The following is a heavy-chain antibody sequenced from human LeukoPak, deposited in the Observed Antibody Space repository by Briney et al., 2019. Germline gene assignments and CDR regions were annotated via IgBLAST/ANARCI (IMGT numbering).Heavy chain of an antibody. J-gene: IGHJ4*02. Sequence: PSETLSLTCTVSGGSINNYYWSWIRQPPGKGLEWIGYIYSSGTTFYNPSLKSRVTISVDTSKNHFSLELSSVTAADMAVYYRARHDNVPVIRRGFDYWGQGALVTVSS. CDR3: ARHDNVPVIRRGFDY. D-gene: IGHD2-21*02. CDR1: GGSINNYY. CDR2: IYSSGTT. V-gene: IGHV4-59*08.